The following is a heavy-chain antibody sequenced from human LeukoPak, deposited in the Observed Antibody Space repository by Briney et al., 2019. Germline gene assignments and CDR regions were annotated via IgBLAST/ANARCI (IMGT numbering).Heavy chain of an antibody. CDR1: GGSISSGSYY. V-gene: IGHV4-39*01. CDR2: IYYRGST. D-gene: IGHD7-27*01. J-gene: IGHJ3*02. CDR3: ARTNWEHDFDI. Sequence: SETLSLTCSVSGGSISSGSYYWGWIRQPPGKGLEWIGSIYYRGSTYYNPSLESRVTISVDTSKTQFSLKLSSVTAADTAVYYCARTNWEHDFDIWGQGTMVTVSS.